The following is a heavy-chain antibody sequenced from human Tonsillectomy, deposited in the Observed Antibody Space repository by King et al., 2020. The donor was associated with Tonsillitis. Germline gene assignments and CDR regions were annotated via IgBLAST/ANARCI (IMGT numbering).Heavy chain of an antibody. D-gene: IGHD6-6*01. CDR1: GFTFGDYA. CDR2: IRSKAYGGTA. J-gene: IGHJ6*02. Sequence: EVQLVESGGGLVQPGRSLRLSCTTSGFTFGDYAMSWVRQAPGKGLEWIGFIRSKAYGGTADYAASVKGRFTISRDDSKSIAYLQMNRLKTEDTAVYYCSRLGAARPTYYYYAMDVWGQGTTVTVSS. V-gene: IGHV3-49*04. CDR3: SRLGAARPTYYYYAMDV.